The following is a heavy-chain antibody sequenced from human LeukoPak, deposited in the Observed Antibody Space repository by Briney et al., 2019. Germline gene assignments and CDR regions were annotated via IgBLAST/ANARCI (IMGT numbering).Heavy chain of an antibody. CDR2: IYTSGST. J-gene: IGHJ4*02. D-gene: IGHD3-22*01. CDR1: GGSISSYY. CDR3: ARGGYYYDSSGPYYFDY. Sequence: SETLSLTCTVSGGSISSYYWSRIRQPAGKGLEWIGRIYTSGSTNYNPSLKSRVTISVDTSKTPFSLKLSSVTAADTAVYYCARGGYYYDSSGPYYFDYWGQGTLVTVSS. V-gene: IGHV4-4*07.